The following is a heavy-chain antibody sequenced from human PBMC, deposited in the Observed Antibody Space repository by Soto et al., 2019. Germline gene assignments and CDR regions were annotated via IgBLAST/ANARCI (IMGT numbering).Heavy chain of an antibody. Sequence: QVQLQQWGAGLLKPSETLSLTCAVYGGSFSGYYWSWIRQPPGKGLEWIGEINHSGSTNYNPSLKRRVTISVDTSKNQFSLKLSSVTAADTAVYYCARRVWFRIVGATRPGNFDYWGQGTLVTVSS. CDR1: GGSFSGYY. V-gene: IGHV4-34*01. J-gene: IGHJ4*02. CDR2: INHSGST. CDR3: ARRVWFRIVGATRPGNFDY. D-gene: IGHD1-26*01.